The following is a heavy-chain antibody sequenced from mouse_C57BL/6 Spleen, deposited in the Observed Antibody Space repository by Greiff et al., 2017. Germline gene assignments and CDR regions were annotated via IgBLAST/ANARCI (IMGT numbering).Heavy chain of an antibody. Sequence: QVQLQQSGAELVRPGSSVKLSCKASGYTFTSYWMPWVKQRPIQGLEWIGNIDPSDSETHYNQKFKDKATLTVDTSSSTADMQLSSRTSEDSAVDYCARGPITPYYFDCWGRGTTLTVSS. CDR1: GYTFTSYW. V-gene: IGHV1-52*01. D-gene: IGHD1-1*01. CDR3: ARGPITPYYFDC. CDR2: IDPSDSET. J-gene: IGHJ2*01.